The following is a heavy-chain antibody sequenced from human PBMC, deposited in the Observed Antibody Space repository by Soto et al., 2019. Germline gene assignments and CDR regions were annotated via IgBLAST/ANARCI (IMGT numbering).Heavy chain of an antibody. CDR3: AKKTPGTYYTLPDF. CDR1: GFTFNTYG. Sequence: GGSLRLSCAASGFTFNTYGMHWVRQAPGKGLEWVAVTSSDGSKTDYADSVKGRFAISRDNSKYTLYLQMHSLRPEDTAVYYCAKKTPGTYYTLPDFWGQGTLVTISS. D-gene: IGHD3-10*01. V-gene: IGHV3-30*18. CDR2: TSSDGSKT. J-gene: IGHJ4*02.